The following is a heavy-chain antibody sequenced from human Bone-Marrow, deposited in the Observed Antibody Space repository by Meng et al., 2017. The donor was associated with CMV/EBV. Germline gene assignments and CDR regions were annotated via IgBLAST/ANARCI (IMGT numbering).Heavy chain of an antibody. V-gene: IGHV1-69*04. Sequence: SVKSCKASGGTFSSYTISWVRQAPGQGLEWMGRIIPILGIANYAQKFQGRVTITADKSTSTAYMELSSLRSDDTAVYYCARDVRCSSTSCYWRFDYWGQGTLVTVSS. CDR2: IIPILGIA. CDR3: ARDVRCSSTSCYWRFDY. J-gene: IGHJ4*02. D-gene: IGHD2-2*01. CDR1: GGTFSSYT.